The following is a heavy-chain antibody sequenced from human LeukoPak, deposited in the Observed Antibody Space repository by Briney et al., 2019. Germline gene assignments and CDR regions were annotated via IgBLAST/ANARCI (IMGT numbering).Heavy chain of an antibody. V-gene: IGHV3-30*02. CDR1: GFTFSSYG. CDR3: ARVDLYYDSSGYPQPPNDY. CDR2: IRYDGSNK. Sequence: GGSLRLSCAASGFTFSSYGMHWVRQAPGKGLEWVAFIRYDGSNKYYADSVKGRFTISRDNSKNTLYLQMNSLRSDDTAVYYCARVDLYYDSSGYPQPPNDYWGQETLATVSS. D-gene: IGHD3-22*01. J-gene: IGHJ4*02.